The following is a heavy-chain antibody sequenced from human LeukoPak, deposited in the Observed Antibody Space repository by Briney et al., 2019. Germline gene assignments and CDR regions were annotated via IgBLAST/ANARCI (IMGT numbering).Heavy chain of an antibody. CDR3: AREVGSYYSPWFDP. CDR2: IYTSGST. V-gene: IGHV4-4*07. CDR1: GYSISSGYY. J-gene: IGHJ5*02. Sequence: PSETLSLTCTVSGYSISSGYYWSWIRQPAGKGLEWIGRIYTSGSTNYNPSLKSRVTMSVDTSKNQFSLKLSSVTAADTAVYYCAREVGSYYSPWFDPWGQGTLVTVSS. D-gene: IGHD1-26*01.